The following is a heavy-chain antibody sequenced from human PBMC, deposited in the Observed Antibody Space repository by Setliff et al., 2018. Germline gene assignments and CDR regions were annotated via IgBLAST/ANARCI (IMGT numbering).Heavy chain of an antibody. D-gene: IGHD1-26*01. CDR2: IYHSGST. CDR1: GYSISSGYY. Sequence: SETLSLTCTVSGYSISSGYYWGWIRQPPGKGLEWIGSIYHSGSTYYNPSLKSRVTISVDTSKNQFSLKLSSVTAADTAVYYCARDKPIIVGAPMDWFDPWGQGTLVTVSS. J-gene: IGHJ5*02. V-gene: IGHV4-38-2*02. CDR3: ARDKPIIVGAPMDWFDP.